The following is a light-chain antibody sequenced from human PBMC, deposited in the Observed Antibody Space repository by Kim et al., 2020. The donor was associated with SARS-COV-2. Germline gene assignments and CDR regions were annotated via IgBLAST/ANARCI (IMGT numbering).Light chain of an antibody. CDR2: KDS. CDR3: QVWDSNNVV. V-gene: IGLV3-9*01. J-gene: IGLJ2*01. Sequence: SYELTQPRSVSVALGQTARITCGGNNIGNRLVNWYQQKPGQAPVMVIHKDSNRPSGIPEGFSGSNSGKTATLTISRAQAGDEADYYCQVWDSNNVVFGGG. CDR1: NIGNRL.